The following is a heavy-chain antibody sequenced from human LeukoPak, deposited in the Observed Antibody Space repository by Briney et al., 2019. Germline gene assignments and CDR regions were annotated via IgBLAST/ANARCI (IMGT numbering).Heavy chain of an antibody. CDR2: ISADNGNT. J-gene: IGHJ5*02. Sequence: GASVKVSCKASGYTFTSYGISWVRQAPGQGLEWMGWISADNGNTNYAQKLQGRVTMTTDTSTSTAYMELRSLRSDDTAVYYCARGNLRYFDWLPQANWFDPWGQGTLVTVSS. D-gene: IGHD3-9*01. CDR1: GYTFTSYG. V-gene: IGHV1-18*01. CDR3: ARGNLRYFDWLPQANWFDP.